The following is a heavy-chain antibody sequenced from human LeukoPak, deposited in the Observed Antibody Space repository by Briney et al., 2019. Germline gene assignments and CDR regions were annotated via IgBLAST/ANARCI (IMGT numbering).Heavy chain of an antibody. Sequence: SVKVSCKASGGTFSSYAISWVRQAPGQGLEWMGRIIPILGIANYTQKFQGRVTITADKSTSTAYMELSSLRSEDTDVYYCAGPRQDIVVVPAADDAFDTWAQGTMLTVSS. V-gene: IGHV1-69*04. CDR3: AGPRQDIVVVPAADDAFDT. CDR1: GGTFSSYA. J-gene: IGHJ3*02. CDR2: IIPILGIA. D-gene: IGHD2-2*01.